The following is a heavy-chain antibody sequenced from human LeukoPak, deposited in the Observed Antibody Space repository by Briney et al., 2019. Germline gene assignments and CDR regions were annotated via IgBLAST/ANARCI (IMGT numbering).Heavy chain of an antibody. D-gene: IGHD4-17*01. CDR2: IIGSGGST. CDR3: AEDLAGYGDYLNFDY. CDR1: GFTFSIYG. V-gene: IGHV3-23*01. J-gene: IGHJ4*02. Sequence: GGSLTLSCAASGFTFSIYGTRGARQATGEGGVGVSDIIGSGGSTYYADSVKGRFTISRDNSKNTLYLQMNSLRAEDTAGYYCAEDLAGYGDYLNFDYWGQGTLVTVSS.